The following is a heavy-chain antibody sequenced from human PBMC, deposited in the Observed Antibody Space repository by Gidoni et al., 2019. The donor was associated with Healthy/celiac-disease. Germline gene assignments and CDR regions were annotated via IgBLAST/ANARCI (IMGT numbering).Heavy chain of an antibody. V-gene: IGHV4-31*03. D-gene: IGHD4-17*01. CDR2: IYYSGST. CDR3: ARLTVTTGGTGAFDI. J-gene: IGHJ3*02. Sequence: QVQLQESGPGLVKPSQTLSLTCPVSGGSISSGGYYWSWIRQHPGKGLEWIGYIYYSGSTYYNPSLKSRVTISVDTSKNQFSLKLSSVTAADTAVYYCARLTVTTGGTGAFDIWGQGTMVTVSS. CDR1: GGSISSGGYY.